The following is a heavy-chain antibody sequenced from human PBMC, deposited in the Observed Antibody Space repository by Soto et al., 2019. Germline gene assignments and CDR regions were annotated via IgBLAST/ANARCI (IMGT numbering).Heavy chain of an antibody. Sequence: GGSLRLSCAASGFTVTNYEMSWVRQAPGKGLEWVSYINSGGTSIKYADSVKGRFTISRDNARNSLYLQMNSLRDEDTAVYYCARENYGDAFDFWGQGAMVTVYS. CDR1: GFTVTNYE. V-gene: IGHV3-48*03. J-gene: IGHJ4*02. CDR3: ARENYGDAFDF. D-gene: IGHD4-17*01. CDR2: INSGGTSI.